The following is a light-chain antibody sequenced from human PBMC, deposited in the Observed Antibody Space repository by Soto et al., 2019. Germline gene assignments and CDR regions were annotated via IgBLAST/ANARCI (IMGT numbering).Light chain of an antibody. Sequence: QSALTQPASVSGSPGQSITISCTGTSSDVGTYNPVSWYQQHPGKAPKLMIYEGSERPSGVSNRFSGSQSGNTASLTISGLQAEDEADYYCCSYAGSSILLVVFGGGTKLTVL. CDR3: CSYAGSSILLVV. V-gene: IGLV2-23*01. CDR2: EGS. CDR1: SSDVGTYNP. J-gene: IGLJ2*01.